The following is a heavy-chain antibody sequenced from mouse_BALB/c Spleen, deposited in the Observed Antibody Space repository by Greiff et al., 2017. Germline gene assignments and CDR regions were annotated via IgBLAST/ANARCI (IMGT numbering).Heavy chain of an antibody. CDR2: ISYSGST. D-gene: IGHD2-3*01. CDR1: GDSITSGY. Sequence: EVHLVESGPSLVKPSQTLSLTCSVTGDSITSGYWNWIRKFPGNKLEYMGYISYSGSTYYNPSLKSRISITRDTSKNQYYLQLNSVTTEDTATYYCARCDGYYVGYAMDYWGQGTSVTVSS. CDR3: ARCDGYYVGYAMDY. J-gene: IGHJ4*01. V-gene: IGHV3-8*02.